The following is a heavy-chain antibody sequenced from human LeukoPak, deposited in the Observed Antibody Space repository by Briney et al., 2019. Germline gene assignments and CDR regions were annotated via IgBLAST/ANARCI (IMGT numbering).Heavy chain of an antibody. V-gene: IGHV4-38-2*01. J-gene: IGHJ6*03. Sequence: SETPWRTCAVPGYFISSGYHWGWIRQPPGKELEGLGDIYHTGKTDYNPSLRSRVTMSVDTSKNQLSLRLSPVTAADTAVYYCVRLEGYYYYYMDVWGEGTTVTVSS. CDR3: VRLEGYYYYYMDV. CDR2: IYHTGKT. CDR1: GYFISSGYH.